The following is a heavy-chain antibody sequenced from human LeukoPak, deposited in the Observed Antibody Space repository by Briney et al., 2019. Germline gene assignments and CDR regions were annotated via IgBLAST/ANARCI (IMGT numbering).Heavy chain of an antibody. D-gene: IGHD2-2*02. CDR3: ATGPIVVVPAAITGSWFDP. J-gene: IGHJ5*02. CDR2: FDPEDGET. CDR1: GYTLTELS. V-gene: IGHV1-24*01. Sequence: ASVKVSCKVSGYTLTELSMHWVRQAPGKGLEWMGGFDPEDGETIYAQKFQGRVTMTEDTSTDTAYMELSSLRSEDTAVYYCATGPIVVVPAAITGSWFDPWGQGTLVTVSS.